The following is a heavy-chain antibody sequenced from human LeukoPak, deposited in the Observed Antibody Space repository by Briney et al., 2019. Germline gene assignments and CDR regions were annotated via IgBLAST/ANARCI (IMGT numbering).Heavy chain of an antibody. CDR1: GGSISSYY. J-gene: IGHJ4*02. CDR2: IYTSGST. V-gene: IGHV4-4*07. Sequence: SETLPLTCTVSGGSISSYYWSWIRQPAGKGLEWIGRIYTSGSTNYNPSLKSRVTMSVDTSKNQFSLKLSSVTAADTAVYYCARGAYSSSFRHPFDYWGQGTLVTVSS. D-gene: IGHD6-6*01. CDR3: ARGAYSSSFRHPFDY.